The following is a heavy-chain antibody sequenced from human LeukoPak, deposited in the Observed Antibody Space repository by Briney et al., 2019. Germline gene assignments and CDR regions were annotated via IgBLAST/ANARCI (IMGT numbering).Heavy chain of an antibody. CDR3: AKDRTSMVTTGLDY. CDR1: GITFSNYI. V-gene: IGHV3-23*01. D-gene: IGHD4-17*01. J-gene: IGHJ4*02. CDR2: ISGGGRNT. Sequence: GGSLRLSCAASGITFSNYIMSWVRQAPGKGLEWVSAISGGGRNTYYAASVKGRFTISRDNSKNMLHLQMNSLKAEDTAVYYCAKDRTSMVTTGLDYWGQGTLVTVSS.